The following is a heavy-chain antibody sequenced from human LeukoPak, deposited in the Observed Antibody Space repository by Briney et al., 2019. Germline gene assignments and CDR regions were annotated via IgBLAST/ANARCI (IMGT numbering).Heavy chain of an antibody. CDR2: IYDSGST. J-gene: IGHJ4*02. D-gene: IGHD3-9*01. CDR3: ARSKDILTGYCFDY. Sequence: SETLSLTCTVSGGSIRSYYWSWIRQPPGKGLEWVGYIYDSGSTSYNPSLKSRVTISVDTSKNQFSLKVTSVTAADTAVYYCARSKDILTGYCFDYWGQGTLVTVSS. V-gene: IGHV4-59*01. CDR1: GGSIRSYY.